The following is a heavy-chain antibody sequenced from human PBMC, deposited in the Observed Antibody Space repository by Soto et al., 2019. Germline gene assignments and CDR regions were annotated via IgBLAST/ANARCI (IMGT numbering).Heavy chain of an antibody. Sequence: QVQLVESGGGVVQPGRSLRLSCAASGFTFSSYGMHWVRQAPGKGLEWVAVIWYDGSNKYYADSVKGRFTISRDNSKNTLYLQMNSLRAEDTAVYYCARSGWGSYYFDYWGQGTLVTVSS. V-gene: IGHV3-33*01. CDR2: IWYDGSNK. CDR3: ARSGWGSYYFDY. CDR1: GFTFSSYG. D-gene: IGHD6-25*01. J-gene: IGHJ4*02.